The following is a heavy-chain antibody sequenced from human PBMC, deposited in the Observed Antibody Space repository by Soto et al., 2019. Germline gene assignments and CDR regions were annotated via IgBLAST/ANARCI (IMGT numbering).Heavy chain of an antibody. Sequence: EVQLVESGGGLVKPGGSLRLSCAASGFTFSSYSMNWVRQAAGKGLEWVSSISSSSSYIYYADSVKGRFTISRDNAKNSLYLQMNSLRAEDTAVYYCSSSPTPNWFDPWGQGTLVTVSS. J-gene: IGHJ5*02. CDR3: SSSPTPNWFDP. CDR1: GFTFSSYS. CDR2: ISSSSSYI. V-gene: IGHV3-21*01.